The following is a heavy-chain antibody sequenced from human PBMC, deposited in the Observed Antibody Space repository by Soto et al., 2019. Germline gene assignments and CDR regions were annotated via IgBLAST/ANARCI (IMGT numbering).Heavy chain of an antibody. CDR3: ASATSIAVAGKET. D-gene: IGHD6-19*01. CDR1: GDTVTKYG. Sequence: QVQLVQSGGEVKKPGASVKVSCKASGDTVTKYGISWVRQAPGQGLEWLGWISFYNGHTNYALKFQDRITFTTDTSTSTXXMELRSLTSDDTAVYYCASATSIAVAGKETWGQGTLVTVSS. CDR2: ISFYNGHT. J-gene: IGHJ4*02. V-gene: IGHV1-18*01.